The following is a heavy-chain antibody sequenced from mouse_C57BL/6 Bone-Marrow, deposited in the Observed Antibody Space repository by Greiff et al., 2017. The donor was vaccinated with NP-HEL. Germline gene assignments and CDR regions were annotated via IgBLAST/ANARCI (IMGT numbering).Heavy chain of an antibody. CDR1: GFTIKNTY. V-gene: IGHV14-3*01. CDR2: IDPANGNT. Sequence: EVQLQQSVAELVRPGASVKLSCTASGFTIKNTYMHWVKQRPEQGLEWIGRIDPANGNTKYAPKFQGKATITADTSSTTAYLQLSSLTSEDTAIYYCARTDYGSKYFDYWGQGTTLTVSS. D-gene: IGHD1-1*01. CDR3: ARTDYGSKYFDY. J-gene: IGHJ2*01.